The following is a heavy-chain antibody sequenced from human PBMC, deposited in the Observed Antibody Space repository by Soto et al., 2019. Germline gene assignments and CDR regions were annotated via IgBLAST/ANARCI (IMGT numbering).Heavy chain of an antibody. V-gene: IGHV4-59*01. J-gene: IGHJ4*02. CDR3: ARDQAGYSSGGIDY. CDR1: GGSISSYY. CDR2: IYYSGST. D-gene: IGHD6-19*01. Sequence: SETLSLTCTVSGGSISSYYWSWIRQPPGKGLEWIGYIYYSGSTNYNPSLKSRVTISVDTSKNQFPLKLSSVTAADTAVYYCARDQAGYSSGGIDYWGQGTLVTVSS.